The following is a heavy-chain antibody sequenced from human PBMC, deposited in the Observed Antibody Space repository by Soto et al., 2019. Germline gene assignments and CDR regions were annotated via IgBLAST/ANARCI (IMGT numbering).Heavy chain of an antibody. D-gene: IGHD2-2*01. CDR1: GFTFSGHW. CDR2: INTDGATS. V-gene: IGHV3-74*03. Sequence: EVQLVESGGDLVQPGGSLRLSCAASGFTFSGHWMHWVRQVPGKGLEWVSRINTDGATSTYADSVKGRFTISRDNAKNTLYLQMSALRAEDTALYHCAREAGYCSRTSCYRRAFDTWGQGTTVTVSS. J-gene: IGHJ3*02. CDR3: AREAGYCSRTSCYRRAFDT.